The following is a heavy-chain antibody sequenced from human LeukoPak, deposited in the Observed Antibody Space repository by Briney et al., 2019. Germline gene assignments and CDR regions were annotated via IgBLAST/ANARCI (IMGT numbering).Heavy chain of an antibody. CDR3: ARLYAFWSGYYGWFDP. J-gene: IGHJ5*02. D-gene: IGHD3-3*01. Sequence: RTGESLKISCKGSGYSFTSYWIGWVRPMPGKGLEWMGIIYPGDSDTRYSPSFQGQVTISADKSISTAYLQWSSLKASDTAMYYCARLYAFWSGYYGWFDPWGQGTLVTVSS. CDR1: GYSFTSYW. CDR2: IYPGDSDT. V-gene: IGHV5-51*01.